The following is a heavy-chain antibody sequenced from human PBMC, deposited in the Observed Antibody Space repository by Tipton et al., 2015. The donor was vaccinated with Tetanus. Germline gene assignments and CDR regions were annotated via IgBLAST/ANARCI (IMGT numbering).Heavy chain of an antibody. CDR1: GFTFSSSS. CDR2: FTAGGNT. CDR3: AKLTSS. V-gene: IGHV3-23*01. Sequence: SLRLSCTAPGFTFSSSSMSWVRQAPGKGLEWVSVFTAGGNTYYADSVKGRFTISRDNSNNTLNLQMNSLRAEDTAVYYCAKLTSSWGQGTLVTVSS. J-gene: IGHJ4*02.